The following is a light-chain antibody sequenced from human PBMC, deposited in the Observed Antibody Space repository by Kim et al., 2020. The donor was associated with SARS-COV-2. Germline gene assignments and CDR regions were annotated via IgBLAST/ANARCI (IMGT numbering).Light chain of an antibody. V-gene: IGLV3-19*01. J-gene: IGLJ2*01. CDR1: SLRTYY. CDR3: NSRDSNDNVV. Sequence: SSELTQDPAVSVALGQTVRITCQGDSLRTYYATWYQQKPGQAPIVVIYGKNNRPSGIPDRFSGSSSGNTASLPITGTQAGDEADYYCNSRDSNDNVVFG. CDR2: GKN.